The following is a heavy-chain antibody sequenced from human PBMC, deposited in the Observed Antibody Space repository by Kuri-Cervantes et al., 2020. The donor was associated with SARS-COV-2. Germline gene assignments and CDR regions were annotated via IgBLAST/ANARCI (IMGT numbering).Heavy chain of an antibody. CDR3: ATTKHVLRFLEWLLLPLDY. Sequence: ASVKVSCKASGYTFTSYGISWVRQAPGQGLEWMGWISAYNGNTNYAQKLQGRVTMTEDTSTDTACMELSSLRSEDTAVYYCATTKHVLRFLEWLLLPLDYWGQGTLVTVSS. V-gene: IGHV1-18*01. J-gene: IGHJ4*02. CDR1: GYTFTSYG. CDR2: ISAYNGNT. D-gene: IGHD3-3*01.